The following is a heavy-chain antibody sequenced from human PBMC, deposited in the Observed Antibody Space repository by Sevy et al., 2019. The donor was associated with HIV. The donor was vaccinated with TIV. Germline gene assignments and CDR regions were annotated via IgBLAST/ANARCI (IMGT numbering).Heavy chain of an antibody. Sequence: GGSLSLPCAASGFTFSSYGMHWVRQAPGKGLEWVAFIRYDGSNKYYADSVKGRFTISRDNSKNTLYLQMNSLRAEDTAVYYCAKAGYCSGGSCYYFDYWGQGTLVTVSS. J-gene: IGHJ4*02. D-gene: IGHD2-15*01. CDR3: AKAGYCSGGSCYYFDY. CDR1: GFTFSSYG. CDR2: IRYDGSNK. V-gene: IGHV3-30*02.